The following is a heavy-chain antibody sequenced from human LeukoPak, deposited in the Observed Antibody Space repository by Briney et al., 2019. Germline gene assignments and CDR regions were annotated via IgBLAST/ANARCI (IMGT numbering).Heavy chain of an antibody. J-gene: IGHJ5*02. Sequence: GGSLRLSCAASGFTFRNYWMGWVRQAPGKGLEWVANTKPDGSAEYYADSVRGRFTTSRDNANNFLYLQMNSLRAEDTAVYYCARGVRGSYGTDLWGQGTLVTVSS. CDR1: GFTFRNYW. CDR2: TKPDGSAE. V-gene: IGHV3-7*01. D-gene: IGHD1-26*01. CDR3: ARGVRGSYGTDL.